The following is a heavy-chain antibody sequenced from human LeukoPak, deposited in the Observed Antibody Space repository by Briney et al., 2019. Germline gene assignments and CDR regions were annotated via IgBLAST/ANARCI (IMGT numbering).Heavy chain of an antibody. V-gene: IGHV1-58*01. J-gene: IGHJ4*02. CDR3: AAVAYGSGSYYGSFDY. CDR1: GFTFTSSA. Sequence: GTSVKVSCKASGFTFTSSAVQWVRHARGQRLEWIGWIVVGSGNTNYAQKFQERVTITRDMSTSTAYMELSSLRSEDTAVYYCAAVAYGSGSYYGSFDYWGQGTLVTVSS. D-gene: IGHD3-10*01. CDR2: IVVGSGNT.